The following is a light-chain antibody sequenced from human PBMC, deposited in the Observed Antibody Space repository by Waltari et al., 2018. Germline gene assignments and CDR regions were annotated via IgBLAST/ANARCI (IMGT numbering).Light chain of an antibody. V-gene: IGKV3-11*01. CDR3: QQRSNWRGT. Sequence: EIVLTQSPATLSLSPGERATLSCRASQSVSSYLAWYQQKPGQAPRLLIYDASNRATGIPARFSGSGSVTDFTLTISSLEPEDFAVYYCQQRSNWRGTFGQGTRLEIK. CDR2: DAS. J-gene: IGKJ5*01. CDR1: QSVSSY.